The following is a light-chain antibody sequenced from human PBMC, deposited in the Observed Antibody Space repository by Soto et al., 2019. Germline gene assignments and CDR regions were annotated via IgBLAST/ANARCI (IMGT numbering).Light chain of an antibody. V-gene: IGKV1-5*01. CDR2: DAS. Sequence: DIQMTQSPSTLSASVVDRVTITCRASQSISNWLAWYQRKPGTAPNLLLYDASSLKSGGPSRFSGSGSGTEFTLTITSLQPDDFATYYCQQYNSYSWTFGQGTKVDIK. CDR3: QQYNSYSWT. J-gene: IGKJ1*01. CDR1: QSISNW.